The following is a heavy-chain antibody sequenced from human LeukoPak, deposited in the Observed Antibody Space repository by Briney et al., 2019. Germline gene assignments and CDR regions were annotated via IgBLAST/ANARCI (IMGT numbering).Heavy chain of an antibody. V-gene: IGHV4-59*08. J-gene: IGHJ4*02. CDR3: ATGGGRGYSYGYYY. Sequence: SETLSLTCTVSGGSISSYYWSWIRQPPGKGLEWIGYIYYTGSTNSNPSLKSRVSISVDTSKNQFSLKLSPVTAADTAVYYCATGGGRGYSYGYYYWGQGTLVTVSS. CDR1: GGSISSYY. D-gene: IGHD5-18*01. CDR2: IYYTGST.